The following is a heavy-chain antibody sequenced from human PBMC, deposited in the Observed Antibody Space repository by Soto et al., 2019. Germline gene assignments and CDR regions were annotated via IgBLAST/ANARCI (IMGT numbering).Heavy chain of an antibody. D-gene: IGHD6-6*01. CDR3: ASPTQLIAAFNAEYFQH. Sequence: GASVKVSCKASGYTFTGYYMHWVRQAPGQGLEWMGWINPNSGGTNYAQKFQGRVTMTRDTSISTAYMELSRLRSDDTAVYYCASPTQLIAAFNAEYFQHWGQGTLVTVSS. CDR2: INPNSGGT. CDR1: GYTFTGYY. J-gene: IGHJ1*01. V-gene: IGHV1-2*02.